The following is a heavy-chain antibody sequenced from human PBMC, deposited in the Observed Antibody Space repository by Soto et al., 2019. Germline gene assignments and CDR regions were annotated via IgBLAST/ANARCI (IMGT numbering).Heavy chain of an antibody. D-gene: IGHD6-6*01. V-gene: IGHV4-31*03. CDR1: GGSISSGGYY. CDR3: ARAGSSSAWFDP. Sequence: TLSLTCTVSGGSISSGGYYWSWIRQHPGKGLEWIGYIYYSGSTYYNPSLKSRVTISVDTSKNQFSLKLSSVTAADTAVYYCARAGSSSAWFDPWGQGTLVTVSS. J-gene: IGHJ5*02. CDR2: IYYSGST.